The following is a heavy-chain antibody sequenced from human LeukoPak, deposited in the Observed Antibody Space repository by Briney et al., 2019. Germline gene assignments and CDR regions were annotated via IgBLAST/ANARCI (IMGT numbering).Heavy chain of an antibody. CDR2: IGSGGSGGT. D-gene: IGHD2-21*01. CDR3: AKRGCDTTACSYYFDY. V-gene: IGHV3-23*01. CDR1: GFTFSSYS. J-gene: IGHJ4*02. Sequence: GGSLRLSCAASGFTFSSYSMSWVRQVPGKGLEWVSVIGSGGSGGTSYADSVRGRFTMSRDDSKNTLFLQMNSLRAEDTAVYYCAKRGCDTTACSYYFDYWGRGTLVTVSS.